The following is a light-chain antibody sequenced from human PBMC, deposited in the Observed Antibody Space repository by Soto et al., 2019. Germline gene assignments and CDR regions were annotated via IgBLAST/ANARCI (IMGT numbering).Light chain of an antibody. CDR3: QNYNSAPLT. J-gene: IGKJ3*01. Sequence: DIQMTQSPSSLSASVEDTVTITCRASQDISKSLAWYQQRPGKVPKLLIFGASTLQSGVPSRFSGSGSGTEFTLTISSLQPEDVATYYCQNYNSAPLTFGPGTKVDI. CDR1: QDISKS. CDR2: GAS. V-gene: IGKV1-27*01.